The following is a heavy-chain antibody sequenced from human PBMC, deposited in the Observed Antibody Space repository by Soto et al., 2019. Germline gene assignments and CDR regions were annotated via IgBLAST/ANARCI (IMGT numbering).Heavy chain of an antibody. CDR3: VKSDCGTIGCKLLHY. CDR1: GFTFSSYA. D-gene: IGHD2-21*01. J-gene: IGHJ4*02. CDR2: ISGSVDSS. V-gene: IGHV3-23*01. Sequence: GGSLKISCAASGFTFSSYAMIRFCQAPVRGLEWISSISGSVDSSYYADSVKGRFIISRDISESTLHLQMNILRVEYTAVYFCVKSDCGTIGCKLLHYWGQGT.